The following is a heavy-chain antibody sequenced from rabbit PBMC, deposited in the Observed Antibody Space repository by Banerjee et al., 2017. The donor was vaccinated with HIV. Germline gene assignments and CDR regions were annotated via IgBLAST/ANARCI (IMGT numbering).Heavy chain of an antibody. V-gene: IGHV1S43*01. Sequence: QSLEESGGGLVQPEGSLTLTCTASGFSFSSNYYMCWVRQAPGKGLEWIGCIYVVSGSTWYSSWVNGRFTISRSTSLNTVDLKMTSLTVADTATYFCASRTYTYAFAGYTYTSGLWGQGTLVTVS. CDR3: ASRTYTYAFAGYTYTSGL. D-gene: IGHD6-1*01. CDR1: GFSFSSNYY. CDR2: IYVVSGST. J-gene: IGHJ4*01.